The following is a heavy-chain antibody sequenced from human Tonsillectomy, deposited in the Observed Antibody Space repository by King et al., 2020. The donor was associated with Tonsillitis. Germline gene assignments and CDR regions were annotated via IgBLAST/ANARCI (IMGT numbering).Heavy chain of an antibody. CDR1: GYTFTSYY. Sequence: QLVQSGAEVKKLGASVKVSCKASGYTFTSYYMNWVRQAPGQGLEWMGIINPSGGTTTYAQKFQGRVTMTRDTSTSTVYMELSSLRSEDTAVYYCARDSTPARYSYGLDGFDIWGQGTMVTVSS. CDR3: ARDSTPARYSYGLDGFDI. CDR2: INPSGGTT. D-gene: IGHD5-18*01. J-gene: IGHJ3*02. V-gene: IGHV1-46*01.